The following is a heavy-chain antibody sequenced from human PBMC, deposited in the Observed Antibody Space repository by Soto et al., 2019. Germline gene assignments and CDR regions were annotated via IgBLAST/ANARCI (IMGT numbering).Heavy chain of an antibody. D-gene: IGHD3-22*01. V-gene: IGHV1-45*02. CDR1: GYTFTYRY. Sequence: QMQLVQSGAEVKKTGSSVKVSCKASGYTFTYRYLHWVRQAPGQALEWMGWITPFNRNTNYAQKFQDRVTITRDRSMSTAYMELSSLRSEDTAMYYCASQDYSSGYYFDYWGQGTLVTVSS. CDR2: ITPFNRNT. CDR3: ASQDYSSGYYFDY. J-gene: IGHJ4*02.